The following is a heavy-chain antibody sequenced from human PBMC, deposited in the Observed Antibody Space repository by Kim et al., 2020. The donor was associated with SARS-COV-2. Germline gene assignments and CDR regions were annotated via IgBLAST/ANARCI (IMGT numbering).Heavy chain of an antibody. CDR2: IWYDGSNK. CDR3: AGVYSSSWFYYSYYGMDV. Sequence: GGSLRLSCTASGFTFSSYGMHWVRQAPGKGLEWMAVIWYDGSNKYYAASVKGRFTISSDNSKNTLYLQMNSLRAEDTAVYYCAGVYSSSWFYYSYYGMDVWGQGTTVTVSS. D-gene: IGHD6-13*01. CDR1: GFTFSSYG. V-gene: IGHV3-33*01. J-gene: IGHJ6*02.